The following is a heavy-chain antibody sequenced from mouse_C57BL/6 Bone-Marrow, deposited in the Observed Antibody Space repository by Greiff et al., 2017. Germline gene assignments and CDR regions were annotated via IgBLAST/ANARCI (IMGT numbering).Heavy chain of an antibody. CDR3: GGHYTDYYAMDC. CDR2: INPSSGYT. D-gene: IGHD2-12*01. CDR1: GYTFTSYT. V-gene: IGHV1-4*01. Sequence: QVQLQQSGAELARPGASVKMSCKASGYTFTSYTLHWVKQRPGQGLEWIGYINPSSGYTKYNQKFKDKATLTADKSSSTAYRQLSSLTSEDSAVYYCGGHYTDYYAMDCWGQGTSVTVSS. J-gene: IGHJ4*01.